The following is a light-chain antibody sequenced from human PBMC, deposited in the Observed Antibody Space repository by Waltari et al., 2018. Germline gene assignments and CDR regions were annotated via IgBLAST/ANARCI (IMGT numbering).Light chain of an antibody. V-gene: IGLV2-14*03. J-gene: IGLJ2*01. CDR3: MSYTMSTTLV. CDR1: SSDVGAYNY. CDR2: DVN. Sequence: QSALTQPASVSGSPGQSITISCTGSSSDVGAYNYVSWYQHHPGKAPKLLIYDVNKWPSVFSNLFSGSKSGNTASLTIFGLQAEDEADYYCMSYTMSTTLVIGGGTKLTVL.